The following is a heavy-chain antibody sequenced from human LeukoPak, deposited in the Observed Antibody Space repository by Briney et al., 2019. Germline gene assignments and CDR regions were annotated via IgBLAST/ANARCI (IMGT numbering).Heavy chain of an antibody. D-gene: IGHD5-18*01. Sequence: GGSLRLSCAASGFTFSSYSMNWVRQAPGKGLEWVSYISSSSSTIYYADSVKGRFTISRDNAKNSLYLQMNSLRAEDTAVYYCARVSRAWYSYGTPYYYYYGMDVWGQGTTVTVSS. V-gene: IGHV3-48*04. CDR2: ISSSSSTI. CDR1: GFTFSSYS. J-gene: IGHJ6*02. CDR3: ARVSRAWYSYGTPYYYYYGMDV.